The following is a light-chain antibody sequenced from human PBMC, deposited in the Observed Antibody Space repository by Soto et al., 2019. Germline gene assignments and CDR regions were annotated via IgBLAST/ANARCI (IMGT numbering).Light chain of an antibody. J-gene: IGKJ4*01. CDR2: GAS. CDR3: QQCNDWPLT. CDR1: QNVRDN. Sequence: EILMTQSPATLSVFPGERVTLSCRASQNVRDNLAWYQQKPGQAPRLLIYGASTRAAGVPARFGGSGSGTEFTLTISSLQSEDFAFYYCQQCNDWPLTFGGGTRVESK. V-gene: IGKV3-15*01.